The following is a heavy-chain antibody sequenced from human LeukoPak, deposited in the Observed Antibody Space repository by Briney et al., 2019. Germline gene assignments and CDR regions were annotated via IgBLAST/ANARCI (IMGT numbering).Heavy chain of an antibody. Sequence: ASVKVSCKASGYTFTSYDINWVRQATGQGLEWMGRMNPNSGNTGCAQKFQGRVTMTRNTSISTAYMELSSLRSEDTAVYYCARGMKEAKRGIIVVVPAAIPYWFDPWGQGTLVTVSS. D-gene: IGHD2-2*02. V-gene: IGHV1-8*01. CDR2: MNPNSGNT. CDR1: GYTFTSYD. CDR3: ARGMKEAKRGIIVVVPAAIPYWFDP. J-gene: IGHJ5*02.